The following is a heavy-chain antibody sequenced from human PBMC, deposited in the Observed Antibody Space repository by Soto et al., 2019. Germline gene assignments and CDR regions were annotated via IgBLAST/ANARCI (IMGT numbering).Heavy chain of an antibody. V-gene: IGHV1-58*01. CDR1: GFTFTSSA. J-gene: IGHJ6*02. CDR2: IVVGSGNT. CDR3: AEGGDGYKRYYYYGMDV. Sequence: VKVSCKASGFTFTSSAVQWVRQARGQRLEWIGWIVVGSGNTNYAQKFQERVTITRDMSTSTAYMELSSLTSEDTAVYYCAEGGDGYKRYYYYGMDVWGQGTKVTLS. D-gene: IGHD5-12*01.